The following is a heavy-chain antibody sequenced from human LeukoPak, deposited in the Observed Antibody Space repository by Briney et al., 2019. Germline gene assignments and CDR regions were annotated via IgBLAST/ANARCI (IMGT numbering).Heavy chain of an antibody. Sequence: GGSLRLSCAASGFTFSNYDMHWVRQAPGKGLEWVAVISYDGSNKYYADSVKGRFTISRDNSKNTLFLQMNSLRAEDTAVYYCAKDSIPGIYYFDYWGQGTLVTVSS. CDR2: ISYDGSNK. CDR1: GFTFSNYD. V-gene: IGHV3-30*18. J-gene: IGHJ4*02. CDR3: AKDSIPGIYYFDY. D-gene: IGHD3-10*01.